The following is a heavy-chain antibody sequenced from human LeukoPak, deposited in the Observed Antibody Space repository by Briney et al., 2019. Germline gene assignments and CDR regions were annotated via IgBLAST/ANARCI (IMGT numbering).Heavy chain of an antibody. V-gene: IGHV1-24*01. D-gene: IGHD3-22*01. CDR3: ATAERYYYDSSGYSAPHFDY. CDR1: GYTLTELS. Sequence: GASVKVSCKVSGYTLTELSMHWVRQAPGKGREWMGGFDPKDGETIYAQKFQGRVTMTEDTSTDTAYMELSSLRSEDTAVYYCATAERYYYDSSGYSAPHFDYWGQGTLVTVSS. CDR2: FDPKDGET. J-gene: IGHJ4*02.